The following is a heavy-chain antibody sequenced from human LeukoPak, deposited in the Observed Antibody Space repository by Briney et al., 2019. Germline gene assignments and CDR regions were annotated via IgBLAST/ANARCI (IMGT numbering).Heavy chain of an antibody. Sequence: SETLSLTCTVSGGSISSGSYYWSWIRQPAGKGLEWIGRIYTSGSTHYNPSLKSRVTISVDTSKNQFSLKLSSVTAADTAVYYCARSYDSSATPDAFDIWGQGTMVTVSS. CDR3: ARSYDSSATPDAFDI. D-gene: IGHD3-22*01. V-gene: IGHV4-61*02. J-gene: IGHJ3*02. CDR1: GGSISSGSYY. CDR2: IYTSGST.